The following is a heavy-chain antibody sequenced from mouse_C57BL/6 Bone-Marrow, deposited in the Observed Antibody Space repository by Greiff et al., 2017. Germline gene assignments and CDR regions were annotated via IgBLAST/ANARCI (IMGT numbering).Heavy chain of an antibody. Sequence: QVQLQQSGAELARPGASVKLSCKASGYTFTSYGISWVKQRTGQGLEWIGEIYPRSGNTYYNEKFKGKATLTADKSSSTAYMELRSLTSEDSAVYFCARDTTVVGGYWGQGTTLTVSS. D-gene: IGHD1-1*01. CDR1: GYTFTSYG. CDR2: IYPRSGNT. CDR3: ARDTTVVGGY. V-gene: IGHV1-81*01. J-gene: IGHJ2*01.